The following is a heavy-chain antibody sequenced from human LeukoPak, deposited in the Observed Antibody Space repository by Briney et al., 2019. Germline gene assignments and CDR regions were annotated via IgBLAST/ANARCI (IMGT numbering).Heavy chain of an antibody. CDR3: ARGSSVYDY. CDR1: GYTFTSYG. V-gene: IGHV1-18*01. J-gene: IGHJ4*02. D-gene: IGHD3-10*01. CDR2: INAYNGNP. Sequence: ASVKLSCKASGYTFTSYGITWVRQAPGQGLEWMGWINAYNGNPHYAQKLQGRVTMTTDTSTGTAYMELRSLRSDDTAVYYCARGSSVYDYWGQGTLDTVSS.